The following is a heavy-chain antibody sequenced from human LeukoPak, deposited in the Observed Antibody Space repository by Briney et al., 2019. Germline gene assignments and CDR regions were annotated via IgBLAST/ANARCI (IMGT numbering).Heavy chain of an antibody. CDR2: IYIDGST. CDR1: GFSVGSHY. Sequence: GGSLRLSCAASGFSVGSHYMTWVRQAPGQGLEWVSVIYIDGSTYYADSVEGRFTISRDNTENTLYLQMNSLRPEDTAVYYCAKLPIYWGQGALVTISS. CDR3: AKLPIY. V-gene: IGHV3-66*02. J-gene: IGHJ4*02. D-gene: IGHD4-23*01.